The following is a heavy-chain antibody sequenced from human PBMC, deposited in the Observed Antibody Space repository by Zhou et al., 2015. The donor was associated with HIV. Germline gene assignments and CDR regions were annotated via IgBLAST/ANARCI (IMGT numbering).Heavy chain of an antibody. CDR3: ARGHGYSSSWYQDY. CDR2: IVPLFGTT. Sequence: QVQLVQSGAEVKKPGSSVKVSCKASGGTFGSYAINWVRQAPGRGLEWVGGIVPLFGTTTYAQMLPGRVVISADEYRSTVYMDLSSLRSEDTAIYYCARGHGYSSSWYQDYWGQGTLVTVSS. CDR1: GGTFGSYA. D-gene: IGHD6-13*01. J-gene: IGHJ4*02. V-gene: IGHV1-69*01.